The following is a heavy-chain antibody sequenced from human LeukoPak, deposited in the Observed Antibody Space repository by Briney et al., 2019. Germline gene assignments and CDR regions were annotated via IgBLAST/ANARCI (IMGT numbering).Heavy chain of an antibody. CDR3: ARVSGPKRYCSGGSCYSYFDY. J-gene: IGHJ4*02. D-gene: IGHD2-15*01. Sequence: ASVKVSCKASGYTFTSYDINWVRQATGQGLEWMGWMNPNSGNTGYAQKFQGRVTMTRNTSISTAYMELSSLRSEDTAVYYCARVSGPKRYCSGGSCYSYFDYWGQGTLVTVSS. V-gene: IGHV1-8*01. CDR2: MNPNSGNT. CDR1: GYTFTSYD.